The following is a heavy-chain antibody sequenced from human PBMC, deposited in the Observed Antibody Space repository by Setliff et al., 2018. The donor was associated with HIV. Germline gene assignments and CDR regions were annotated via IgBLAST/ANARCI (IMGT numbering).Heavy chain of an antibody. J-gene: IGHJ5*02. D-gene: IGHD3-3*01. CDR3: ARHRRWSGYYMESNWFDP. V-gene: IGHV4-39*01. Sequence: LSLTCTVSGGSISSSSYYWGWIRQPPGKGLEWIGSIYYSGSTYYNPSLKSRVTISVDTSKNQFSLKLSSVTAADTAVYYCARHRRWSGYYMESNWFDPWGQGTLVTVSS. CDR2: IYYSGST. CDR1: GGSISSSSYY.